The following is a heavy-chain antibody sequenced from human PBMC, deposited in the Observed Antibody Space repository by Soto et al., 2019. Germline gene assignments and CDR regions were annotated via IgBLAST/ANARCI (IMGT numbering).Heavy chain of an antibody. D-gene: IGHD2-15*01. V-gene: IGHV3-23*01. CDR1: GFTFSSYA. CDR3: AKVRWDCSGGSCYSSFLDY. J-gene: IGHJ4*02. Sequence: GGSLRLSCAASGFTFSSYAMSWVRQAPGKGLEWVSAISGSGGSTYYADSVKGRFTISRDNSKNTLYLQMNSLRAEDTAVYYCAKVRWDCSGGSCYSSFLDYWGQGTLVTVSS. CDR2: ISGSGGST.